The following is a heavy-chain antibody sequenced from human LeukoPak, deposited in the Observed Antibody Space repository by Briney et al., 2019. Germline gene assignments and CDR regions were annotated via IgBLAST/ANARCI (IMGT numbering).Heavy chain of an antibody. Sequence: GRSLRLSCAASGFTFSSYGMHWVRQAPGKGLEWVAVISYDGSNKYYADSVKGRFTISRDNSKNTLYLQMNSLRAEDTAVYCCAKDGGFWQWLDRSSFVINYGMDVWGQGTTVTVSS. D-gene: IGHD6-19*01. CDR3: AKDGGFWQWLDRSSFVINYGMDV. V-gene: IGHV3-30*18. CDR2: ISYDGSNK. J-gene: IGHJ6*02. CDR1: GFTFSSYG.